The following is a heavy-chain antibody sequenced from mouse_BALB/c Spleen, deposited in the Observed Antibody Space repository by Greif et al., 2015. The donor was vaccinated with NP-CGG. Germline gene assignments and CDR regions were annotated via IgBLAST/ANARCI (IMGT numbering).Heavy chain of an antibody. CDR2: IYPGSGNT. Sequence: QVQLQQSGPELVKPGASVKISCKASGYTFTDYYINWVKQKPGQGLEWIGWIYPGSGNTEYNEKFKGKATLTVDTSSSTAYVQLSSLTSEDTAVYFCARRTGTEAMDYWDQGTSVTVSS. V-gene: IGHV1-84*02. D-gene: IGHD4-1*01. CDR3: ARRTGTEAMDY. J-gene: IGHJ4*01. CDR1: GYTFTDYY.